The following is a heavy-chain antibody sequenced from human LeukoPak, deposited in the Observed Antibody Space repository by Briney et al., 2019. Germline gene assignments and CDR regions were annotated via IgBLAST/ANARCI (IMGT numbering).Heavy chain of an antibody. Sequence: GGSLRLSCAASGFTVSSNYMSWVRQAPGKGLEWVSVIYSGGSTYYADSVKGRFTISRDNSKNTLYLQMNSLRAEDTAVYYCARSDLDSGYIYFDYWGQGILVTVSS. CDR1: GFTVSSNY. CDR3: ARSDLDSGYIYFDY. V-gene: IGHV3-53*01. CDR2: IYSGGST. J-gene: IGHJ4*02. D-gene: IGHD5-12*01.